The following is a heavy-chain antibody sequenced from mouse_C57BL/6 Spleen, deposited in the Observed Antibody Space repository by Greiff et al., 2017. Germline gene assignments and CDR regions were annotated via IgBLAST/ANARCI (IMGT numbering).Heavy chain of an antibody. Sequence: QVQLKQPGAELVKPGASVKLSCKASGYTFTSYWMHWVKQRPGQGLEWIGMIHPNSGSTNYNEKFKSKATLTVDKSSSTAYMQLSSLTSEDSAVYYCALYYYGSWFAYWGQGTLVTVSA. D-gene: IGHD1-1*01. CDR2: IHPNSGST. CDR3: ALYYYGSWFAY. J-gene: IGHJ3*01. V-gene: IGHV1-64*01. CDR1: GYTFTSYW.